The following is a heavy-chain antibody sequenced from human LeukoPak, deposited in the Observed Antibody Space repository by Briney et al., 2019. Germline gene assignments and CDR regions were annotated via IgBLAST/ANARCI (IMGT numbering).Heavy chain of an antibody. CDR2: ISSSSSYI. CDR1: GFTLSSYS. V-gene: IGHV3-21*01. Sequence: PGGSLRLSCAASGFTLSSYSMNWVRQAPGKGLEWVSSISSSSSYIYYADSVKGRFTISRDNAKNSLYLQMNSLRAEDTAVYYCARGDYGELYYMDVWGKGTTVTVSS. D-gene: IGHD4-17*01. CDR3: ARGDYGELYYMDV. J-gene: IGHJ6*03.